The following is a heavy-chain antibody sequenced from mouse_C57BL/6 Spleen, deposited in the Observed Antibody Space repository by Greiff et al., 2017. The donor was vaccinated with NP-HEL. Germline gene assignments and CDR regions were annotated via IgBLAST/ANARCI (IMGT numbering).Heavy chain of an antibody. D-gene: IGHD1-1*02. CDR3: ARRADYGGSYAMDY. Sequence: EVQGVESGGGLVKPGGSLKLSCAASGFTFSDYGMHWVRQAPEKGLEWVAYISSGSSTIYYADTVKGRFTISRDNAKNTLFLQMTSLRSEDTAMYYCARRADYGGSYAMDYWGQGTSVTVSS. J-gene: IGHJ4*01. CDR2: ISSGSSTI. CDR1: GFTFSDYG. V-gene: IGHV5-17*01.